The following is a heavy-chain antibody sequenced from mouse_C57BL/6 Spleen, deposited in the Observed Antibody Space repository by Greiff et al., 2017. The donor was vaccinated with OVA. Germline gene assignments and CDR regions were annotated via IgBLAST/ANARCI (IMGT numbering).Heavy chain of an antibody. CDR3: ARDGYYGSSSFDY. J-gene: IGHJ2*01. CDR1: GFTFSDYY. V-gene: IGHV5-16*01. D-gene: IGHD1-1*01. Sequence: EVNLVESEGGLVQPGSSMKLSCTASGFTFSDYYMAWVRQVPEKGLEWVANINYDGSSTYYLDSLKSRFIISRDNAKNILYLQMSSLKSEDTATYYCARDGYYGSSSFDYWGQGTTLTVSS. CDR2: INYDGSST.